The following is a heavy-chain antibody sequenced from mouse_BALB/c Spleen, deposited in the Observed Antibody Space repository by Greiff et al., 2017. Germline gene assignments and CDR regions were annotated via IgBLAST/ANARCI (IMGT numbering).Heavy chain of an antibody. CDR2: IWAGGST. D-gene: IGHD3-3*01. V-gene: IGHV2-9*02. Sequence: VKLVESGPGLVAPSQSLSISCTFSGFSFPCYCVYWVRQRPGKGLEWLGVIWAGGSTNYNSALMSRLCLSKDNAKSQVFLKMNSLQTDYTAMYYCARGADFDYWGQGTTLTVSS. CDR3: ARGADFDY. CDR1: GFSFPCYC. J-gene: IGHJ2*01.